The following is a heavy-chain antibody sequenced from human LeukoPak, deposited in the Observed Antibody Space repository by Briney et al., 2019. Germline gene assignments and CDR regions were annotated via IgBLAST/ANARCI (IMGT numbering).Heavy chain of an antibody. CDR1: GGSTSCRSYY. J-gene: IGHJ5*02. D-gene: IGHD3-3*01. Sequence: PSETLSLTCTVSGGSTSCRSYYWGWIRQPPGKGPERIGSIYYSGSTYYNPSLKSRVTISVDTSKNQYTLMLSYVTGADTAVYYGARQEIETIFGVVSWFDPWGQGTLVTVSS. CDR2: IYYSGST. V-gene: IGHV4-39*01. CDR3: ARQEIETIFGVVSWFDP.